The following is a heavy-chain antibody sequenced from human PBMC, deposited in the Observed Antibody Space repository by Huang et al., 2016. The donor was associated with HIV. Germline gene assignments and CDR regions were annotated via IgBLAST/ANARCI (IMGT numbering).Heavy chain of an antibody. D-gene: IGHD3-22*01. CDR3: ARDPRIQSWLNFFDY. V-gene: IGHV3-74*01. CDR2: INIDGSST. CDR1: GFSISSYW. J-gene: IGHJ4*02. Sequence: EVQLVESGGGLVQPGGSLRLSCAASGFSISSYWMHWVGQAPGKGLVWVSRINIDGSSTSYAESVKGRFTISRDNAKNTLYLQMNSLRAEDTAVYYCARDPRIQSWLNFFDYWGQGTLVSVSS.